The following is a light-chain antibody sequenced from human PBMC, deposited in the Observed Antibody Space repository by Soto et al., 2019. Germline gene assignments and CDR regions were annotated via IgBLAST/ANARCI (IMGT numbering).Light chain of an antibody. V-gene: IGKV3-20*01. Sequence: EIVLTQSPDTLSLSPGERATLSCRASQSVDSNYLAWYQQKPGQAPRVLIYDASIRATGIPDRFSGSGSGTDFTLTISRLEPEDSAVYYCQQYNNWPPSWTFGQGTKVEIK. CDR3: QQYNNWPPSWT. CDR2: DAS. CDR1: QSVDSNY. J-gene: IGKJ1*01.